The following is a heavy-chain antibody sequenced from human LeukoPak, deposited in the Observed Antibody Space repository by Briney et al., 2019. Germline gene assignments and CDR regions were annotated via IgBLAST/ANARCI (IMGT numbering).Heavy chain of an antibody. Sequence: PSETLSLTCTVSGASISSYFWNWFRQPPGKGLEWIGYIYTSGSTNYNPSLKSRVTISVDTSKNQFSLKLSSVTAADTAVYYCAGNRYDFWSGSPNWFDPWGQGTLVTVSS. CDR2: IYTSGST. V-gene: IGHV4-4*09. J-gene: IGHJ5*02. CDR3: AGNRYDFWSGSPNWFDP. D-gene: IGHD3-3*01. CDR1: GASISSYF.